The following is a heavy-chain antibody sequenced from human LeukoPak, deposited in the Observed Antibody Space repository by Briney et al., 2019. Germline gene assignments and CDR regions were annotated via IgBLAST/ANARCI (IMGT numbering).Heavy chain of an antibody. CDR3: ARDRDVVAVAGPGFFDY. V-gene: IGHV3-48*03. CDR1: GFTFSSYE. D-gene: IGHD6-19*01. Sequence: GGSLRLSCAASGFTFSSYEMNWVRQAPGKGLEWVSYISSSGSTIYYADSVKGRFTISRDNAKNSLYLQMNSLRAEDTAVYYCARDRDVVAVAGPGFFDYRGQGTLVTVSS. CDR2: ISSSGSTI. J-gene: IGHJ4*02.